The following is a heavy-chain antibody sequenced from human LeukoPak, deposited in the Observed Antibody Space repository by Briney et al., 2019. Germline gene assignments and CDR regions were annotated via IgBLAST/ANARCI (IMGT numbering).Heavy chain of an antibody. V-gene: IGHV1-46*01. CDR2: INPSGSST. J-gene: IGHJ3*02. CDR3: ASPILETLGCAFDI. D-gene: IGHD1-1*01. Sequence: ASVKVSCKASGYTFTNYYILWVRQAPGQGLEWMGIINPSGSSTNYAQKFQGRVSMTRDTSPSTVYMDLSSLRSEDTAVYYCASPILETLGCAFDIWGQGTTVTVSS. CDR1: GYTFTNYY.